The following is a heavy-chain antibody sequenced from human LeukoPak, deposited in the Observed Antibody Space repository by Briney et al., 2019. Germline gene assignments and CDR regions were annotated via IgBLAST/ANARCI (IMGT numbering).Heavy chain of an antibody. CDR3: AREKLLYYDYVWGSYRQGGNALDI. D-gene: IGHD3-16*02. J-gene: IGHJ3*02. CDR2: IYSGGST. Sequence: GGSLRLSCAASGFTVSSNYMSWVRQAPGKGLEWVSVIYSGGSTYYADSVKGRFTISRDNSKNTLYLQMNSLRAEDTAVYYCAREKLLYYDYVWGSYRQGGNALDIWGQGTMVTVSS. CDR1: GFTVSSNY. V-gene: IGHV3-66*01.